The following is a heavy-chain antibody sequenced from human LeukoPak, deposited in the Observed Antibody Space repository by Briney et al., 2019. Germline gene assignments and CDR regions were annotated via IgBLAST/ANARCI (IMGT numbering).Heavy chain of an antibody. D-gene: IGHD3-22*01. J-gene: IGHJ4*02. V-gene: IGHV3-7*01. CDR1: GFTFSSYW. CDR3: ARTNYYDSSGYSNFDY. CDR2: IKQDGSEK. Sequence: GGSLRLSXAASGFTFSSYWMSWVRQAPGKGLEWVANIKQDGSEKYYVDSVKGRFTISRDNAKNSLYLQMNSLRAEDTAVYYCARTNYYDSSGYSNFDYWGQGTLVTVSS.